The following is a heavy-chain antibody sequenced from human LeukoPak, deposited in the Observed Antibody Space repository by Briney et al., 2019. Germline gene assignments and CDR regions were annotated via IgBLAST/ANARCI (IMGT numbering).Heavy chain of an antibody. CDR2: ISSSGRIT. J-gene: IGHJ4*02. Sequence: GGSLRLSCAASGFTFSSYTMNWVRQAPGKGLEWVSYISSSGRITYYADSVKGRFTISRDNAKNSLYLQMNSLRVDDTAVYYCARDYGDYTGFDYWGQGTLVTVSS. V-gene: IGHV3-48*04. CDR1: GFTFSSYT. CDR3: ARDYGDYTGFDY. D-gene: IGHD4-17*01.